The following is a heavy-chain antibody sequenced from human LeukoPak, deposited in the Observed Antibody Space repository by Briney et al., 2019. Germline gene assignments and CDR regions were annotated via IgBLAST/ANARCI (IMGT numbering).Heavy chain of an antibody. J-gene: IGHJ4*02. CDR1: GFTFSSYT. CDR3: ARPYYESSGYYFQLDS. D-gene: IGHD3-22*01. V-gene: IGHV3-21*01. Sequence: PWGSLRLSCEASGFTFSSYTMNWVRQAPGKGLEWVSSISSSSNYKYYADSVKGRFTISRDNANDSVFLQMNDLRAEDTAVYFCARPYYESSGYYFQLDSWGQGTLVTVSS. CDR2: ISSSSNYK.